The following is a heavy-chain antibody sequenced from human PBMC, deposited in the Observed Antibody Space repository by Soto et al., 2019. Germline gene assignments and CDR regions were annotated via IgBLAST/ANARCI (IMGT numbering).Heavy chain of an antibody. CDR3: ARDRQLHSSSWSHYNWFDP. CDR1: GGSISSYY. Sequence: SETLSLTCTVSGGSISSYYWSWIRQPAGKGLEWIGRIYTSGSTNYNPSLKSRVTMSVDTSKDQFSLKLSSVTAADTAVYYCARDRQLHSSSWSHYNWFDPWGQGTLVTVSS. D-gene: IGHD6-13*01. V-gene: IGHV4-4*07. J-gene: IGHJ5*02. CDR2: IYTSGST.